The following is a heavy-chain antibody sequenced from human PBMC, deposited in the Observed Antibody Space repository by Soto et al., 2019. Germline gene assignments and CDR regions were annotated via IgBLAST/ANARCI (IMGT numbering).Heavy chain of an antibody. D-gene: IGHD1-1*01. V-gene: IGHV3-23*01. Sequence: GKGLEWVSSISGSRSGTYYADSVKGRFTISRDTSKTTLYLQMNSLRAEDTAVYYCETDTPNGFHYSGMAVWGNGTT. J-gene: IGHJ6*04. CDR3: ETDTPNGFHYSGMAV. CDR2: ISGSRSGT.